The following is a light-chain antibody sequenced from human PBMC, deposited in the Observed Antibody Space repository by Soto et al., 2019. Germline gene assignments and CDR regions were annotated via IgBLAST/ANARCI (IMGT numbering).Light chain of an antibody. Sequence: DIQMTQSPSFVSASVGDRVTITCRASQGIVSWLAWYQRKPGRAPKLLIHAASSLESGVPSRFSGIGSGTDFTLTISSLQPEDFATYYCQQTSSFPLTFGGGTKVDIK. J-gene: IGKJ4*01. V-gene: IGKV1-12*01. CDR1: QGIVSW. CDR3: QQTSSFPLT. CDR2: AAS.